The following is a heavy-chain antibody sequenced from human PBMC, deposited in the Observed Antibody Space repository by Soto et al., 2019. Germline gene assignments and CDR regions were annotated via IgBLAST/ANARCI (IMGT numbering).Heavy chain of an antibody. Sequence: QVQLVQSGAEVKKPGASVKVSCKASGYTFTSYYMHWVRQAPGQGLEWMGIINPSGGSTSYAQKFQGRVTMTRDTSTSTVYMELSSLRSEDTAVYYCAIDLIARYSYGYVYYYGMDVWGQGTTVTVSS. J-gene: IGHJ6*02. CDR2: INPSGGST. CDR1: GYTFTSYY. V-gene: IGHV1-46*01. D-gene: IGHD5-18*01. CDR3: AIDLIARYSYGYVYYYGMDV.